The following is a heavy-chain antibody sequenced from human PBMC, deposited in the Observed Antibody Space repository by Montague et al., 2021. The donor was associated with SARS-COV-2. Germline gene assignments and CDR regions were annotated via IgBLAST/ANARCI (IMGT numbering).Heavy chain of an antibody. Sequence: SETLSLTCVVSDVSLSTSTWWSWVRQSPGKGLEWVGEIYLSGFTXYNPSVKSRVSISLDDSRSQFSLRLTSVTAADTAVYFCARGGLGNRGFDYWGQGTLATVSS. J-gene: IGHJ4*02. CDR2: IYLSGFT. V-gene: IGHV4-4*02. D-gene: IGHD3/OR15-3a*01. CDR3: ARGGLGNRGFDY. CDR1: DVSLSTSTW.